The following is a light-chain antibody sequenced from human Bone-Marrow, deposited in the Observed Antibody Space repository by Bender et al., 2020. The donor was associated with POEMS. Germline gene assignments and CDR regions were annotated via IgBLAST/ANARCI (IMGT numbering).Light chain of an antibody. J-gene: IGLJ2*01. CDR2: DDS. V-gene: IGLV3-21*02. CDR1: SVGTEG. CDR3: QVRDRSRGHPV. Sequence: SYVLTQPPSVSVAPGQTASLTCWGSSVGTEGVHWYRQRPGQAPLLVAIDDSDRPSGFPGRFSGSNSGNTATLTISRGEAEDEAEYFCQVRDRSRGHPVFGGRTSLTVL.